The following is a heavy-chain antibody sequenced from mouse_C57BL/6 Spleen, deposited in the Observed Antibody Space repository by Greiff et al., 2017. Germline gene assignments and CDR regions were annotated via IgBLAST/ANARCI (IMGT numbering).Heavy chain of an antibody. CDR1: GYTFTDYE. D-gene: IGHD1-1*01. CDR2: IDPETGGT. CDR3: TGWDGSSRFDY. J-gene: IGHJ2*01. V-gene: IGHV1-15*01. Sequence: QVQLQQSGAELVRPGASVTLSCKASGYTFTDYEMHWVKQTPVHGLEWIGAIDPETGGTAYNQKFKGKAILTADKSSSTAYMELRSLTSEDSAVYYGTGWDGSSRFDYWGQGTTLTVSS.